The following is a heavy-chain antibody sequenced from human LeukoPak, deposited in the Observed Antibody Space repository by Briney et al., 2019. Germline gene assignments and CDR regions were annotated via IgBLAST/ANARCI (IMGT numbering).Heavy chain of an antibody. V-gene: IGHV3-7*01. J-gene: IGHJ4*02. D-gene: IGHD3-3*01. Sequence: PGGSLRLSCAASGFTFSSYWMSWVRQAPGKGLEWVANIKQDGSEKYYVDSVKGRFTISRDNAKNSLYLQMNSLRAEDTAVYYCARDRAAYDFWSGLLIDYWGQGTLVTVSS. CDR3: ARDRAAYDFWSGLLIDY. CDR1: GFTFSSYW. CDR2: IKQDGSEK.